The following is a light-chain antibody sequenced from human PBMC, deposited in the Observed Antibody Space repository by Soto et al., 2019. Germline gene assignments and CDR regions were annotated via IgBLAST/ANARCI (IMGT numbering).Light chain of an antibody. CDR1: QSVSSY. Sequence: EIVLTQSPGTLSLSPGERATLSCRASQSVSSYLAWYQQKPGQAPRLLMYEVSTRATGIPDRFSGSGSGTDFTLTISRLEPEDFAVYYCQQYGISPMTFGQGTRLE. CDR3: QQYGISPMT. V-gene: IGKV3-20*01. CDR2: EVS. J-gene: IGKJ5*01.